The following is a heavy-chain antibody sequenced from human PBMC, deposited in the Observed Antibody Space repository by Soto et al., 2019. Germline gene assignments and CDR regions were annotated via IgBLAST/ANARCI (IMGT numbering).Heavy chain of an antibody. CDR1: GGSISSNTYS. V-gene: IGHV4-61*05. J-gene: IGHJ4*02. Sequence: SETLSLTCTVSGGSISSNTYSWGWIRQSPGKGLEWIGCIHHSGKSNYSPSLRSRVTMSVDTSKNQFSLKLNSMTAADTAIYYCARVGGSGWNFDSWGQGILVTVSS. CDR2: IHHSGKS. D-gene: IGHD6-19*01. CDR3: ARVGGSGWNFDS.